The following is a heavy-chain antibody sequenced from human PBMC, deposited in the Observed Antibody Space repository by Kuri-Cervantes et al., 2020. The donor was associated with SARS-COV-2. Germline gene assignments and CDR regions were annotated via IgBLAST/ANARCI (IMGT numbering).Heavy chain of an antibody. CDR3: ARGLVAVVPSPVLGLGPHYYSYHVDV. CDR2: INHSGGT. V-gene: IGHV4-34*01. J-gene: IGHJ6*02. D-gene: IGHD2-2*01. Sequence: SQTLSLTCAVYGGSFNNYYWSWIRLPPGKGLEWIGEINHSGGTNHNPSLKSRVIISADTSKNQFSLKMRSVTAADTAVYYCARGLVAVVPSPVLGLGPHYYSYHVDVWGHGTTVTVSS. CDR1: GGSFNNYY.